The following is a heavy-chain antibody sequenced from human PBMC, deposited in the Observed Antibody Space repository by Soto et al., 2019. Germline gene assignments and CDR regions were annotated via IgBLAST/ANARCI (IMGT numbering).Heavy chain of an antibody. V-gene: IGHV1-24*01. CDR3: ETVYGDSPVDY. Sequence: GASVKGSCKVSGYGLTELSMHWVRRAPGKGLEWMGGFDPEDGETIYAQKFQGRVTMTEDTSTDTAYMELSSLRSEDTAVYYCETVYGDSPVDYWGQGTLVTVSS. CDR2: FDPEDGET. J-gene: IGHJ4*02. D-gene: IGHD4-17*01. CDR1: GYGLTELS.